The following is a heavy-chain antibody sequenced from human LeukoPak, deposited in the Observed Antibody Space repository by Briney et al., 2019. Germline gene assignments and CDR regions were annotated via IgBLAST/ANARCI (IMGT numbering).Heavy chain of an antibody. CDR3: AKELTGYSSSRSGFDP. V-gene: IGHV3-9*01. CDR1: GFTFDDYA. CDR2: ISWNSGSI. J-gene: IGHJ5*02. Sequence: PGRSLRLSCAASGFTFDDYAMHWVRQAPGKGLEWVSGISWNSGSIGYADSVKGRFTISRDNAKNSLYLQMNSLRAEDTALYYCAKELTGYSSSRSGFDPWGQGTLVTVSS. D-gene: IGHD6-13*01.